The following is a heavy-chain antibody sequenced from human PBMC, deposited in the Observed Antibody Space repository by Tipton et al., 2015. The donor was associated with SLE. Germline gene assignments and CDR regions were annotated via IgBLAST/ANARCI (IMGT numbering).Heavy chain of an antibody. V-gene: IGHV4-59*11. J-gene: IGHJ6*02. CDR1: GGSISSHY. D-gene: IGHD6-13*01. Sequence: TLSLTCTVSGGSISSHYWSWIRQPPGKGLEWIGYIYHSASTNYNPSLKSRVTISVDTSKNQFSLKLSSVTAADTAVYYCAREERIAAAGRLYYYYAMDVWGQGTTVTVSS. CDR2: IYHSAST. CDR3: AREERIAAAGRLYYYYAMDV.